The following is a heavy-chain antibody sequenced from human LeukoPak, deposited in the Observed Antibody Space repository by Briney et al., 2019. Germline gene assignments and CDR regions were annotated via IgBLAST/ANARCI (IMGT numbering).Heavy chain of an antibody. CDR2: INHSGST. J-gene: IGHJ3*02. V-gene: IGHV4-34*01. CDR3: ARIFRATYYDFWSGYLDAFDI. Sequence: SETLSLTCAVYGGSFSGYYWSWIRQPPGKGLEWIGEINHSGSTNYNPSLKSRVTISVDTSKSQFSLKLSSVTAADTAVYYCARIFRATYYDFWSGYLDAFDIWGQGTMVTVSS. CDR1: GGSFSGYY. D-gene: IGHD3-3*01.